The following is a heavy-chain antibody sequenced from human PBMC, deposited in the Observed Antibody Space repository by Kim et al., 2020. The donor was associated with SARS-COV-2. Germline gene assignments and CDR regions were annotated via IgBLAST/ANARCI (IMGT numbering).Heavy chain of an antibody. CDR1: GFLFNTYS. CDR3: AREGATMVRGVVVAIAFYGMDV. D-gene: IGHD3-10*01. CDR2: ISSGGGFI. J-gene: IGHJ6*01. Sequence: GGSLRLSCAASGFLFNTYSMTWIRQTPGKRLEWVSSISSGGGFIYYADSLKGRFTISRDNANNSLYLQMNSLRAEDTAVYYCAREGATMVRGVVVAIAFYGMDVWRQGTTVTVSS. V-gene: IGHV3-21*01.